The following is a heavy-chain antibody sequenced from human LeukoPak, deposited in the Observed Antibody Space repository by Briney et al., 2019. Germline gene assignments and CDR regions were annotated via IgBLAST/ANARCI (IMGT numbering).Heavy chain of an antibody. V-gene: IGHV1-2*02. Sequence: ASVKVSCKASGYTFTGYYMHWVRQAPGQGLEWMGWINPNSGGTNYAQKFQGRVTMTRDTSISTAYMELSRLRSDDTAVYYCAREARRYYYDSSGYYLTWGKGTLVTVSS. CDR1: GYTFTGYY. J-gene: IGHJ4*02. CDR2: INPNSGGT. D-gene: IGHD3-22*01. CDR3: AREARRYYYDSSGYYLT.